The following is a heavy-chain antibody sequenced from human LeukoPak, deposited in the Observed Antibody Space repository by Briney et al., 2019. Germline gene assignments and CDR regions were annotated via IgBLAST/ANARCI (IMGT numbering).Heavy chain of an antibody. CDR3: ASLVATHYYYYYGMDV. J-gene: IGHJ6*02. V-gene: IGHV4-31*03. D-gene: IGHD5-12*01. Sequence: PSETLSLTCTVSGGSISSGGYYWSWIRQHPGKGLEWIGYIYYSGSTYYNPSLKSRVAISVDTSKNQFSLKLSSVTAADTAVYYCASLVATHYYYYYGMDVWGQGTTVTVSS. CDR1: GGSISSGGYY. CDR2: IYYSGST.